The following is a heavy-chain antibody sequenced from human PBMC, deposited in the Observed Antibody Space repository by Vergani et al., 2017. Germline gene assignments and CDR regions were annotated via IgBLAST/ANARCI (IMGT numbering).Heavy chain of an antibody. CDR2: LTGGGGST. D-gene: IGHD1-26*01. Sequence: EVQVLESGGSLKQPGGSVRLSCAASGFTFSTYAMHGVRQAPGKGLEWGSALTGGGGSTYYAYSFKGRFIISRDNSRATLYLQMNSLRPEDTATYYCVKDAGSYENFFDSWCQGTLVTVSS. CDR1: GFTFSTYA. J-gene: IGHJ4*02. CDR3: VKDAGSYENFFDS. V-gene: IGHV3-23*01.